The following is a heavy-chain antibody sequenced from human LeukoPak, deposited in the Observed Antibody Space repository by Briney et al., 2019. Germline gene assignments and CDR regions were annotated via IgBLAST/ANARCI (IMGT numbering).Heavy chain of an antibody. CDR3: ARVPYSGSLRGAFDI. V-gene: IGHV4-59*08. CDR1: GGSISSYY. J-gene: IGHJ3*02. Sequence: SETLSLTCTVSGGSISSYYWSWIRQPPGKGLEWIGYIYYSGSTNYNPSLKSRVTISVDTSKNQFSLKLSSVTAADTAVYYCARVPYSGSLRGAFDIWGQGTMVTVSS. CDR2: IYYSGST. D-gene: IGHD1-26*01.